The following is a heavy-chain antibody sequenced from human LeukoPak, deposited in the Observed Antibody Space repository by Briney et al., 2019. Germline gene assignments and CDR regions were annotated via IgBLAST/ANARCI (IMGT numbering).Heavy chain of an antibody. CDR3: AKDLPLSVAARRFDY. CDR1: GFTFSSYA. V-gene: IGHV3-23*01. CDR2: ISGSGGST. Sequence: GGFLRLSCAASGFTFSSYAMSWVRQAPGKGLEWVSAISGSGGSTYYADSVKGRFTISRDNSKNTLYLQMNSLRAEDTAVYYCAKDLPLSVAARRFDYWGQGTLVTVSS. D-gene: IGHD6-6*01. J-gene: IGHJ4*02.